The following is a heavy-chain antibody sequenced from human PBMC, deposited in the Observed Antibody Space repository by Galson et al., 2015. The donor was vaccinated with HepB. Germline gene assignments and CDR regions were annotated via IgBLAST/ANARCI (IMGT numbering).Heavy chain of an antibody. CDR3: AREHGGYSYGSPLDY. Sequence: SLRLSCAASGFTFSSYAMHWVRQAPGKGLEWVAVISYDGGNKYYADSVKGRFTISRDNSKNTLYLQMNSLRAEDTAVYYCAREHGGYSYGSPLDYWGQGTLVTVSS. V-gene: IGHV3-30*04. D-gene: IGHD5-18*01. CDR2: ISYDGGNK. CDR1: GFTFSSYA. J-gene: IGHJ4*02.